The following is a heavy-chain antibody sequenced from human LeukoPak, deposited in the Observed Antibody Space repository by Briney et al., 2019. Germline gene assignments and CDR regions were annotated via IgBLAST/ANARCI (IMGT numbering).Heavy chain of an antibody. CDR1: GFTFDDYT. CDR3: ASAYYYDSGAYFGY. V-gene: IGHV3-43*02. CDR2: ISGDGGST. D-gene: IGHD3-22*01. Sequence: GGSLRLSCAASGFTFDDYTMHWVRQVPGKGLEWVSLISGDGGSTYYADSVKGRFTISRDNSRSSLYLQMNSLRTEDTALYYCASAYYYDSGAYFGYWGQGTLVTVSS. J-gene: IGHJ4*02.